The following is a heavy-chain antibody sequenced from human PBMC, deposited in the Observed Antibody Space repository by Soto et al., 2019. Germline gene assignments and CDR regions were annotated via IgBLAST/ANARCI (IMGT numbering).Heavy chain of an antibody. CDR2: IYYSGST. J-gene: IGHJ4*02. V-gene: IGHV4-30-4*01. Sequence: QVQLQESGPGLVKPSQTLSLTCTVSGGSISSGDYYWSWIRQPPGKGLEWIGYIYYSGSTYYNPSLKSRVIISLDTSKTQFALKLSYVTAADTAVYYCASHVVVTAISDYWGQGTLVTVSS. CDR1: GGSISSGDYY. CDR3: ASHVVVTAISDY. D-gene: IGHD2-21*02.